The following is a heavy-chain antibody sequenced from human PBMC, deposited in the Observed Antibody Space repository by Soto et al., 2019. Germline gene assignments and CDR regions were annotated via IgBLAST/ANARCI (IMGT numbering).Heavy chain of an antibody. CDR1: GFTFSSSW. D-gene: IGHD3-10*01. CDR3: AKITYGSGTPGRRVDGY. J-gene: IGHJ4*02. CDR2: INSGASNT. Sequence: PGGSLRLSCAASGFTFSSSWMHWVRQAPGKGLVWVSRINSGASNTNYADSVKGRFTISRDNAKNTLYLQMDSLRAEDTAVYYCAKITYGSGTPGRRVDGYWGQGTLVTVSS. V-gene: IGHV3-74*01.